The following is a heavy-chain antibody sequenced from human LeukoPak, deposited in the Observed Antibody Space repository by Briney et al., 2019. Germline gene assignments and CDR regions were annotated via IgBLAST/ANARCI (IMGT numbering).Heavy chain of an antibody. Sequence: GGSLRLSCAASEFTFSTYVMSWVRQAPGRGLEWVSAISGSGGSTYYADSVKGRFTISRDNSKNTLYLQMNSLRAEDTAVYYCAKFVRSGSYYYYYYGMDVWGQGTTVTVSS. D-gene: IGHD1-26*01. V-gene: IGHV3-23*01. CDR1: EFTFSTYV. CDR3: AKFVRSGSYYYYYYGMDV. CDR2: ISGSGGST. J-gene: IGHJ6*02.